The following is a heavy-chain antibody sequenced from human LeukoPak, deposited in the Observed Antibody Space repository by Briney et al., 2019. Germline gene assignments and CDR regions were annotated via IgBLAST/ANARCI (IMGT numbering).Heavy chain of an antibody. CDR3: ARDSGSYYMGYFDY. CDR2: ISWNSGSI. D-gene: IGHD1-26*01. V-gene: IGHV3-9*01. J-gene: IGHJ4*02. Sequence: GGSLRLSCAASGFTFDDYAMHWVRQAPGKGLEWVSGISWNSGSIGYADSVKGRFTISRDNAKNSLYLQMNSLRAEDTAVYYCARDSGSYYMGYFDYWGQGTLVTVSS. CDR1: GFTFDDYA.